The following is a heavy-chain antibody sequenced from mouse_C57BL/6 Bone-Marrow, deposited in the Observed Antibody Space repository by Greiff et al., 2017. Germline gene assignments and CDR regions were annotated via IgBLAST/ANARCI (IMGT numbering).Heavy chain of an antibody. J-gene: IGHJ2*01. V-gene: IGHV5-2*01. CDR1: EYEFPSHD. Sequence: EVQLVESGGGLVQPGESLKLSCESNEYEFPSHDMSWVRKTPEKRLELVAAINSDGGSTYYPDTMERRFIISRDNTKKTLYLQMSSLESEDTALYYCASLYGYEPLFGYWGQGTTLTVSS. D-gene: IGHD2-2*01. CDR2: INSDGGST. CDR3: ASLYGYEPLFGY.